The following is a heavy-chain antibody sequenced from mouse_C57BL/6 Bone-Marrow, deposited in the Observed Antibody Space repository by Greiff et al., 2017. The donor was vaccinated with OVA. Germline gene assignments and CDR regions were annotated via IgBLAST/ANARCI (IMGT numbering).Heavy chain of an antibody. V-gene: IGHV1-69*01. J-gene: IGHJ2*01. CDR2: IDPSDSYT. CDR1: GYTFTSYW. D-gene: IGHD1-1*01. Sequence: VKLQESGAELVMPGASVKLSCKASGYTFTSYWMHWVKQRPGQGLEWIGEIDPSDSYTNYNQKFKGKSTLTVDKSSSTAYMQLSSLTSEDSAVYYCARSILGDYWGQGTTLTVSS. CDR3: ARSILGDY.